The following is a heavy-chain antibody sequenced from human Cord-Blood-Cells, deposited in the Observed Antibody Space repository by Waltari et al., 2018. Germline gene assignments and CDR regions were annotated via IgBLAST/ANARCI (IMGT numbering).Heavy chain of an antibody. V-gene: IGHV1-69*01. J-gene: IGHJ4*02. Sequence: QVQLVQSGAEVKKPGSSVKVFSKASGGTFSSYAISWVRQAPGQGLEWMGGLIPTYGTANYAQKFQGRVTITAGESTSTACMWLSSLRSEDTAVYYCARDGDYFDYWGQGTLVTVSS. CDR2: LIPTYGTA. D-gene: IGHD2-15*01. CDR3: ARDGDYFDY. CDR1: GGTFSSYA.